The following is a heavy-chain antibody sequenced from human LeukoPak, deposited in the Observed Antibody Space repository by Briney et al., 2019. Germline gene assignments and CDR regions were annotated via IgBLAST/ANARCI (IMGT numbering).Heavy chain of an antibody. Sequence: GGSLRLSCVASGFTFRSYGMHWVRHAPGKGLEWLAVISYDGSNKYYADSVKGQFTISRDNSKNTLYLQMNSPRSEDTAVYYCAKDEGVGDYYYGMDVWGQGTTVTVSS. J-gene: IGHJ6*02. CDR3: AKDEGVGDYYYGMDV. V-gene: IGHV3-30*18. CDR1: GFTFRSYG. CDR2: ISYDGSNK. D-gene: IGHD3-10*01.